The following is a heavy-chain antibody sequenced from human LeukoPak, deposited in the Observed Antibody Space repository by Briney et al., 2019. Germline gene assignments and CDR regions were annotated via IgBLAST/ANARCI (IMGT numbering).Heavy chain of an antibody. D-gene: IGHD6-13*01. CDR3: ARGYSRLNWFDP. CDR2: IYYSGST. V-gene: IGHV4-59*02. CDR1: GGSVSSYY. Sequence: SETLSLTCTVSGGSVSSYYWTWIRQPPGKGLEWIGYIYYSGSTNYNPSLKGRVTISVDTSKNQFSLNLSSVTAADTAVYYCARGYSRLNWFDPWGQGTLVTVSS. J-gene: IGHJ5*02.